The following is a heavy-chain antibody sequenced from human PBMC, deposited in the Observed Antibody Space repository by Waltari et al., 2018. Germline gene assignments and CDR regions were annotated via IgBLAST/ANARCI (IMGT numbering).Heavy chain of an antibody. Sequence: QVQLVQSGAEVKKPGSSVKVSSKASGGTFSSYAISWVRQASGPGREWMGGIIPIFGTANYAQKFQGRVTITADESTSTAYMELSSLRSEDTAVYYCASALEDIVVVVAGRYYGMDVWGQGTTVTVSS. D-gene: IGHD2-15*01. V-gene: IGHV1-69*13. CDR3: ASALEDIVVVVAGRYYGMDV. CDR2: IIPIFGTA. CDR1: GGTFSSYA. J-gene: IGHJ6*02.